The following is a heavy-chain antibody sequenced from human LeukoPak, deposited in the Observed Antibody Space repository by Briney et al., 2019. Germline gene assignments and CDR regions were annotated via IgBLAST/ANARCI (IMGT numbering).Heavy chain of an antibody. D-gene: IGHD6-19*01. CDR1: GYSFTSYW. J-gene: IGHJ6*02. V-gene: IGHV5-51*01. CDR3: ARHGGKQWLVLDV. Sequence: NHGESLKISCKGSGYSFTSYWIGWVRQMPGKGLEWMGIIYPGDSDTRYSPSFQGQVTISADKSISTAYLQWSSLKASDTAMYYCARHGGKQWLVLDVWGQGTTVTVSS. CDR2: IYPGDSDT.